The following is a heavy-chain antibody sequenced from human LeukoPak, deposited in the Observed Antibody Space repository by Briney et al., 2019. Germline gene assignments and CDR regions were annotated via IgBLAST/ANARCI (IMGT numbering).Heavy chain of an antibody. D-gene: IGHD6-19*01. J-gene: IGHJ4*02. CDR3: AKQWPRRAFDY. V-gene: IGHV3-21*01. CDR1: GFTFSSYS. Sequence: GGSLRLSCAASGFTFSSYSVNWVRQAPGKGLEWVSSISSSSSYIYYADSVKGRFTISRDNAKNSLYLQMNSLRAEDTAVYYCAKQWPRRAFDYWGQGTLVTVSS. CDR2: ISSSSSYI.